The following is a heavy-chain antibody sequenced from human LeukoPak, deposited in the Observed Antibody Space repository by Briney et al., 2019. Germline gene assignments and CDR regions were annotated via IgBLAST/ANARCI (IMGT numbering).Heavy chain of an antibody. D-gene: IGHD5-18*01. V-gene: IGHV4-59*01. CDR2: IYYSGST. CDR3: ARARDGYSYGYLGY. CDR1: GGSISSYY. J-gene: IGHJ4*02. Sequence: SETLSLTCTVSGGSISSYYWSWIRQPPGKGLEWIGYIYYSGSTNYNPSLKSRVTISVDTSKNQFSLKLRSVTAADTAVYYCARARDGYSYGYLGYWGQGTLVTVSS.